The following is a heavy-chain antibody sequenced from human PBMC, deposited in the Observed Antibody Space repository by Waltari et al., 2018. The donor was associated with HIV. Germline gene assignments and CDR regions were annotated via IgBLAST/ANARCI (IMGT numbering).Heavy chain of an antibody. Sequence: VQLVESGGGVVQPGRSLRLSCEDSGFTFRSYGMHWVRQAPGKGLEWVAFISHDGSYKYYADSVKGRFTISRDNSKNTLYLQMNSLRAEDTAVYYCAKDTLRRELDDGSGPWGQGTLVTVSS. V-gene: IGHV3-30*18. CDR1: GFTFRSYG. CDR2: ISHDGSYK. D-gene: IGHD3-10*01. CDR3: AKDTLRRELDDGSGP. J-gene: IGHJ5*02.